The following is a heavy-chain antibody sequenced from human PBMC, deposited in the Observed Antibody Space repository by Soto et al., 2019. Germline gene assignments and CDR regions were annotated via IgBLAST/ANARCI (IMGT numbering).Heavy chain of an antibody. CDR3: ARAKAPLYSSSWYWFDP. D-gene: IGHD6-13*01. V-gene: IGHV4-61*05. J-gene: IGHJ5*02. CDR2: IYYSVST. Sequence: SETLSLTCTVSGGSIRSSSYYYWRWIRQPPGKGLEWIGYIYYSVSTNYNTSLTSRVTISVDKSKNQFSLKLSSVTAADTAVYYCARAKAPLYSSSWYWFDPWGQGTLVTVSS. CDR1: GGSIRSSSYYY.